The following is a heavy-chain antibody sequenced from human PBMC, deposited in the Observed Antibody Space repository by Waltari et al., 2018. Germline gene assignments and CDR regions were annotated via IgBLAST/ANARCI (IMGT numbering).Heavy chain of an antibody. CDR2: IFTSGCT. J-gene: IGHJ6*02. D-gene: IGHD3-9*01. Sequence: QVQLQESGPGLVRPSQTLSLTCTVSGGSISSGSVYWTWIRQPAGKGLEWVGHIFTSGCTKSNPALKSRVSVSLDTSENPFSLRLSSVTASDTAVYYCARDEARYYDIMTGGGYYGLDVWGQGTTVTVSS. CDR3: ARDEARYYDIMTGGGYYGLDV. CDR1: GGSISSGSVY. V-gene: IGHV4-61*02.